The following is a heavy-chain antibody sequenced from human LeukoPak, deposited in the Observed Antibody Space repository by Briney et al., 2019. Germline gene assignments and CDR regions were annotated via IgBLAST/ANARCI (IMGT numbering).Heavy chain of an antibody. D-gene: IGHD3-22*01. J-gene: IGHJ4*02. CDR1: GFTFRTYW. V-gene: IGHV3-7*01. CDR2: TKQDGDEK. Sequence: GGALRLSCAASGFTFRTYWVSWVRQAPGRGLEWGANTKQDGDEKYYVDSVKGRFTISRDNAKNSLDLQMNILRAEETAVYYCSRSSRGFGYFDYWGQGTLVTVSS. CDR3: SRSSRGFGYFDY.